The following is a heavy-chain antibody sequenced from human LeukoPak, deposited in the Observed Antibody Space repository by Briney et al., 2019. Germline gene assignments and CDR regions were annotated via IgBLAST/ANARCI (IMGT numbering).Heavy chain of an antibody. V-gene: IGHV3-48*01. CDR3: ARIGGQQLVLDAFDI. CDR2: ISGRSSTI. Sequence: GGSLRLSCAASGFTLSSYTMNWVRQAPGKGLGWVSYISGRSSTIYYADSVKGRFTISRHNAKNSVYLQMNSVRAEDTAVYYCARIGGQQLVLDAFDIWGQGTMVIVSS. D-gene: IGHD6-13*01. J-gene: IGHJ3*02. CDR1: GFTLSSYT.